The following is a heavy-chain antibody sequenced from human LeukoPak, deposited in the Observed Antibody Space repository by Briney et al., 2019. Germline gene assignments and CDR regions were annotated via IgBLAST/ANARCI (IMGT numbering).Heavy chain of an antibody. CDR3: AKGDSSGWYVAGYYYYYGMDV. J-gene: IGHJ6*02. CDR2: ISGSGDNT. Sequence: GGSLRLSCAASGFSFSSHAMSWVRQAPGKGLEWVSAISGSGDNTFYAGSVRGRFTISRDNSKNTLYLQMNSLRAEDTAVYYCAKGDSSGWYVAGYYYYYGMDVWGQGTTVTVSS. V-gene: IGHV3-23*01. CDR1: GFSFSSHA. D-gene: IGHD6-19*01.